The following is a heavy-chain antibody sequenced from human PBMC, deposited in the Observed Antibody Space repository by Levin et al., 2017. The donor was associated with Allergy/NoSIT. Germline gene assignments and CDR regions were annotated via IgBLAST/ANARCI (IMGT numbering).Heavy chain of an antibody. D-gene: IGHD6-6*01. V-gene: IGHV1-46*01. J-gene: IGHJ5*02. CDR3: ARDLSFPEYSSSIDAGGWFDP. CDR1: GSTFTSYY. CDR2: INPSGGST. Sequence: PMASVKVSCKASGSTFTSYYMHWVRQAPGQGLEWMGIINPSGGSTSYAQKFQGRVTMTRDTSTSTVYMELSSLRSEDTAVYYCARDLSFPEYSSSIDAGGWFDPWGQGTLVTVSS.